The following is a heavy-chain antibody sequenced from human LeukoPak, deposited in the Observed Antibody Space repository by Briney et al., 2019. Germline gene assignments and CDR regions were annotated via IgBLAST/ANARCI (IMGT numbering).Heavy chain of an antibody. CDR3: ARHGRSTTTVYYYYGMDV. CDR1: GGSISSYY. D-gene: IGHD4-17*01. V-gene: IGHV4-59*08. J-gene: IGHJ6*02. Sequence: SETLSLTCTVSGGSISSYYWSWIRQPPGKGLEWIGYIYYSGSTNYNPSLKSRVTISVDTSKNQFSLKLSSVTAADTAVYYCARHGRSTTTVYYYYGMDVWGQGTTVTVSS. CDR2: IYYSGST.